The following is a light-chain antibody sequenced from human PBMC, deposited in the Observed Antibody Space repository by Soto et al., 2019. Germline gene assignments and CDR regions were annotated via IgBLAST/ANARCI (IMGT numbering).Light chain of an antibody. CDR3: QKYSSVIT. Sequence: DIQMTQSPSSLSVSVGDRVTITCRASQGISNFLAWYQQKPGKVPKLLISAASTLQSGVPSRFSGSGSGTEFTLTITSLQPEDVATYYCQKYSSVITFGQGTRLEIK. CDR2: AAS. V-gene: IGKV1-27*01. J-gene: IGKJ5*01. CDR1: QGISNF.